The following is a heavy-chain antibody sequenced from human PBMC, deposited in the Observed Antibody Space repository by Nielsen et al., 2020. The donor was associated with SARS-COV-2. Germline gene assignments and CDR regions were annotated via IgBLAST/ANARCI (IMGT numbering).Heavy chain of an antibody. D-gene: IGHD2/OR15-2a*01. CDR3: ASNSMPRSSMDV. J-gene: IGHJ6*02. Sequence: SVKVSCKASGGTFSSYAISWVRQAPGQGLEWMGGIIPIFGTANYAQKFQDRVTMTRDTSTSTVYMELSSLRSEDTAVYYCASNSMPRSSMDVWGQGTTVTVSS. V-gene: IGHV1-69*05. CDR2: IIPIFGTA. CDR1: GGTFSSYA.